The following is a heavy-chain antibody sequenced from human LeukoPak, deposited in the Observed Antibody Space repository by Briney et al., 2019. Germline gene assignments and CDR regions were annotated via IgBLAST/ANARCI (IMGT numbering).Heavy chain of an antibody. Sequence: GASVKVSCKASGYTFTSYGISWVRQAPGQGLEWMGWISAYNGNTNYAQNLQGRVTMTTDTSTSTAYMELRSLRSDDTAVYYCARVVCSGGSCYSSVPVGYYYYGMDVWGQGTTVTVSS. CDR1: GYTFTSYG. J-gene: IGHJ6*02. CDR2: ISAYNGNT. V-gene: IGHV1-18*01. D-gene: IGHD2-15*01. CDR3: ARVVCSGGSCYSSVPVGYYYYGMDV.